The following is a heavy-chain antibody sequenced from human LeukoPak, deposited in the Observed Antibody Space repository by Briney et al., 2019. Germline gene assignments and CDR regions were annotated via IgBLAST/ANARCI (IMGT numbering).Heavy chain of an antibody. J-gene: IGHJ4*02. Sequence: GGSLRLSCAASGFTFRDYGMHWVRQTPGKELEWLAVISFDGSRTFYADSVKGRFTISRDNSKNTVCLQMDGLRTEDTAVYYCAKDWNLHTVFVIYYFDYWGQGTLVAVSS. CDR2: ISFDGSRT. D-gene: IGHD3-16*02. CDR3: AKDWNLHTVFVIYYFDY. V-gene: IGHV3-30*18. CDR1: GFTFRDYG.